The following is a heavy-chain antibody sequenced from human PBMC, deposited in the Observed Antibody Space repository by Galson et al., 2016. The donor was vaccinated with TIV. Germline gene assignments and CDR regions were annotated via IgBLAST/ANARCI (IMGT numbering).Heavy chain of an antibody. D-gene: IGHD5-12*01. Sequence: LSLTCTVSGGSMRDSYWSWIRQTPGKGLEWIGYVYYTGGTKYNPPLKSRVTISVDTSKNQFSLRLSSVTAADTAMYYCARDIGGYDFDYWGQGTLDAVSS. J-gene: IGHJ4*02. V-gene: IGHV4-59*01. CDR1: GGSMRDSY. CDR3: ARDIGGYDFDY. CDR2: VYYTGGT.